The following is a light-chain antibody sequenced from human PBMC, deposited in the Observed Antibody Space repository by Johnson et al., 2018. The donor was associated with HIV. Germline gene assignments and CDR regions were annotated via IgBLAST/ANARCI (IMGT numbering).Light chain of an antibody. Sequence: SVLTQPPSVSAAPGQKVTISCSGSSSNIGNNYVSWYQQLPGTAPKLLIYDNNKRPSGIPDRFSGSKSGTSATLGITGLQTGDEADYYCGTWDSSLLYVFRTGTTVTVL. CDR1: SSNIGNNY. CDR3: GTWDSSLLYV. V-gene: IGLV1-51*01. J-gene: IGLJ1*01. CDR2: DNN.